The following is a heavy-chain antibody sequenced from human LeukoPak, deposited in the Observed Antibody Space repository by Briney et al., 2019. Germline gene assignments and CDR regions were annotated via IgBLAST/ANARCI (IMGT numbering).Heavy chain of an antibody. CDR2: IYYSGST. D-gene: IGHD6-13*01. CDR3: ARHGSGWLNIAAAYFDY. Sequence: PSGTLSLTCTVSGGSISSSSYYWGWIRQPPGTGLEWIGSIYYSGSTYYNPSLKSRVTISVGTSKNQFSLKLSSVTAADTAVYYCARHGSGWLNIAAAYFDYWGQGTLVTVSS. J-gene: IGHJ4*02. V-gene: IGHV4-39*01. CDR1: GGSISSSSYY.